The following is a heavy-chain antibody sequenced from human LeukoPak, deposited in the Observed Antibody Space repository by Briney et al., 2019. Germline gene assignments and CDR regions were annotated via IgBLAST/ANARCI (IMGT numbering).Heavy chain of an antibody. V-gene: IGHV3-30*18. J-gene: IGHJ3*02. D-gene: IGHD1-1*01. CDR1: VCTFSSYG. CDR2: ISYDGSNK. Sequence: GGSLRLSCAASVCTFSSYGMHWVRQAPGKGLEWVAVISYDGSNKYYADSVKGRFTISRDNSKNTLYLQMNSLRAEDTAVYYCAKEVQVERRKDGFDIWGQGTTVTVSS. CDR3: AKEVQVERRKDGFDI.